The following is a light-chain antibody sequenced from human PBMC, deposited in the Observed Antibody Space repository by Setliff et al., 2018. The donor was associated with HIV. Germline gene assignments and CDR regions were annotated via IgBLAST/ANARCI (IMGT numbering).Light chain of an antibody. J-gene: IGLJ1*01. CDR1: SNDVGRYDL. V-gene: IGLV2-8*01. CDR3: SSYAGSNNFRV. Sequence: QSALTQPASVSGSPGQSITISCTGTSNDVGRYDLVSWYQQHPARAPKLIIYQATRRPSGVPDRFSGSKSGNTASLTVSGLQAEDEADYYCSSYAGSNNFRVFGTGTKVTVL. CDR2: QAT.